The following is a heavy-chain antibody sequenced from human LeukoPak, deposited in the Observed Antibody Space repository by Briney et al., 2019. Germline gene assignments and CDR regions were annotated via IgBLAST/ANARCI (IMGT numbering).Heavy chain of an antibody. CDR3: ARDSSGSNAFDI. CDR2: IYSGGST. D-gene: IGHD1-26*01. V-gene: IGHV3-53*01. CDR1: GFTVSSNY. J-gene: IGHJ3*02. Sequence: GGSLRLSCAASGFTVSSNYMSWVRQAPGKGLEWVSVIYSGGSTYYADSVKGRFTISRDNSKNTLYLQMNSLRAEDTAVYYCARDSSGSNAFDIWGQGTMVTVSS.